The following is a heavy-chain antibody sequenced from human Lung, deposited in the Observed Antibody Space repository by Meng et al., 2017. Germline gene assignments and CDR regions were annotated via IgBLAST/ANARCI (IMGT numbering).Heavy chain of an antibody. Sequence: QVQLGQSGAEVKKPGASVKVSCKTSGYNFPDYYIHWVRRAPGQGLEWMGRINPKSGDTHYAQKFQARVTMTGDTSISTAYMELSGLRSDDTAMYYCARDEDISAAGKLFGDYWGQGTLVTVSS. J-gene: IGHJ4*02. V-gene: IGHV1-2*06. D-gene: IGHD6-25*01. CDR3: ARDEDISAAGKLFGDY. CDR2: INPKSGDT. CDR1: GYNFPDYY.